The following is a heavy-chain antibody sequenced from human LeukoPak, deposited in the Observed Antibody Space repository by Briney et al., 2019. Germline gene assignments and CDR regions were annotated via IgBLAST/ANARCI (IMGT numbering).Heavy chain of an antibody. CDR3: ANAAAGVFDI. D-gene: IGHD6-13*01. J-gene: IGHJ3*02. CDR2: IYTSGST. V-gene: IGHV4-61*02. CDR1: GGSISSGSYY. Sequence: SETLSLTCTVSGGSISSGSYYWSWIRQPAGKGLEWIGRIYTSGSTNYNPSLKSRVTISVDTPKNQFSLKLSSVTAADTAVYYCANAAAGVFDIWGQGTMVTVSS.